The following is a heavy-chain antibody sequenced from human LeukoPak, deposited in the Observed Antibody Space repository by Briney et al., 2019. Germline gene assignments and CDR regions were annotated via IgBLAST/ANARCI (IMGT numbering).Heavy chain of an antibody. V-gene: IGHV4-59*01. J-gene: IGHJ6*03. CDR1: DDSITMYY. CDR3: ARGRVSSSTWYSTYYYYFYMDV. Sequence: TSETLSLTCSVSDDSITMYYWTWIRQPPGKGLEWIGYVDHTGSTNFNPSLNGRVSISRDTTNNLFSLRLRSVTAADTAVYFCARGRVSSSTWYSTYYYYFYMDVWGKGTTVTVSS. CDR2: VDHTGST. D-gene: IGHD1-1*01.